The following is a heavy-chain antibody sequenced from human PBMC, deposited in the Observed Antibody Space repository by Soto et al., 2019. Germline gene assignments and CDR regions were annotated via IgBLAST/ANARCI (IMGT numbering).Heavy chain of an antibody. V-gene: IGHV1-18*04. Sequence: ASVKVSCKASGYTFTSYGISCVRQAAGQGLEWMGWISAYNGNTNYAQKLQGRFTMTTDTSTSTAYMELRSLRSDDTAVYYCARVDIGYYYYCMDVWGQGTTVTVSS. CDR2: ISAYNGNT. CDR1: GYTFTSYG. D-gene: IGHD2-15*01. J-gene: IGHJ6*02. CDR3: ARVDIGYYYYCMDV.